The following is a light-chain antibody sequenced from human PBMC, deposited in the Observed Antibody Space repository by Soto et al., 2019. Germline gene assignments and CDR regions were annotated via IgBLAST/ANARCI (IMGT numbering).Light chain of an antibody. CDR3: SSYAGSNNYV. CDR1: SSDVGGYNY. V-gene: IGLV2-8*01. Sequence: LTQPPSASGSPGQSVTISRTGTSSDVGGYNYVSWYQQHPGKAPKLMIYEVSKRPSGVPDRFSGSKSGNTASLTVSGLQAEDEADYYCSSYAGSNNYVFGTGTKVTVL. CDR2: EVS. J-gene: IGLJ1*01.